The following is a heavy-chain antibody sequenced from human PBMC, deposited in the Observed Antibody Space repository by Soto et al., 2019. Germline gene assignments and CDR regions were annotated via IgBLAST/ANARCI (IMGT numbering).Heavy chain of an antibody. D-gene: IGHD6-6*01. J-gene: IGHJ6*02. CDR1: GVTLSSYA. CDR2: ISYDGSNK. CDR3: ARDPLYSSSSFLDV. Sequence: GSLKLACAASGVTLSSYAMHWVRQAPGKGLEWVAVISYDGSNKYYADSVKGRFTISRDNSKNTLYLQMNSLRAEDTAVYYCARDPLYSSSSFLDVWGQGTTVTVSS. V-gene: IGHV3-30-3*01.